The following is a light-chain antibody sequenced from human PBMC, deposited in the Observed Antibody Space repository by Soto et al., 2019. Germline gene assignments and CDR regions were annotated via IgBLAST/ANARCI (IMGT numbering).Light chain of an antibody. J-gene: IGKJ1*01. CDR2: AAS. V-gene: IGKV1-39*01. CDR1: QTINRY. Sequence: IQMTQSPSSLSASVGDRVTITCRASQTINRYLSWYQQKPGKAPNLLISAASTLQTGVPSRFSGSDSGTEFTLTISSLQSEDFATYYCQQTYSSPWTFGQGNKVAIK. CDR3: QQTYSSPWT.